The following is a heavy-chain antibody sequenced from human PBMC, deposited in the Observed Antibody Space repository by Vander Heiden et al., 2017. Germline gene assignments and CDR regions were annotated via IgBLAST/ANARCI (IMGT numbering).Heavy chain of an antibody. CDR2: ISGSGDST. CDR3: AKAAILGGYYYYGMDV. Sequence: EVQLLESGGGLVQTGGSLRLSCAASGFPFSSYAMRRVRQAPGKGLEWVSAISGSGDSTYYADSVKGRFTISRDNSKNTLYLQMNSLRAEDTAVYYCAKAAILGGYYYYGMDVWGQGTTVTVSS. CDR1: GFPFSSYA. V-gene: IGHV3-23*01. J-gene: IGHJ6*02.